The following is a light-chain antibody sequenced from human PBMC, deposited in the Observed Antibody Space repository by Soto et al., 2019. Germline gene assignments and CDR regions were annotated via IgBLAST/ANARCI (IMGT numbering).Light chain of an antibody. CDR2: EVS. Sequence: QSALTQPPSASGSPGQSVTISCTGTTSDVGGYNYVSWYQQNPGKAPKLMIYEVSKQPSGVPDRFSGSKPGNTASLTVSGLQAEDEADYYCSSYAGSNNLVFGGGTKLTVL. CDR3: SSYAGSNNLV. J-gene: IGLJ2*01. V-gene: IGLV2-8*01. CDR1: TSDVGGYNY.